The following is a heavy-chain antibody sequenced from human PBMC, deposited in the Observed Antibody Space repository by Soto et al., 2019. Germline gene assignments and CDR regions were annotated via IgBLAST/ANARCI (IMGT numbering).Heavy chain of an antibody. D-gene: IGHD6-13*01. CDR2: IYPGDHET. CDR3: ARSPRSSPYFDY. CDR1: GYTFSDFW. Sequence: PGESLKISCQSSGYTFSDFWIGWVRQLPGKGLEGMGIIYPGDHETRYSPSFHGKVTISADRSINTAYLQWNSLEASDSAFYFCARSPRSSPYFDYWGQGAMVTVSS. V-gene: IGHV5-51*01. J-gene: IGHJ4*02.